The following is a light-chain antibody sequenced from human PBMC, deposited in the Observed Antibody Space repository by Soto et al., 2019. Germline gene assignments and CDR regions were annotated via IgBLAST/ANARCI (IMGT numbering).Light chain of an antibody. Sequence: DIPLTQSPSFLSASVGDRVTITCRASQGLNSYFAWYQQKPGKAPKLLLYATSTLQSVFPSRFSGSGSGAEFTLTITSLQPEDIATYYCQQRNSYPVTFGGETKVEIK. V-gene: IGKV1-9*01. J-gene: IGKJ4*01. CDR1: QGLNSY. CDR2: ATS. CDR3: QQRNSYPVT.